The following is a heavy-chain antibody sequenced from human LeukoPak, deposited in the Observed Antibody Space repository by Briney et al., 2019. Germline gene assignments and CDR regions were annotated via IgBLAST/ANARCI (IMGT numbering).Heavy chain of an antibody. D-gene: IGHD1-26*01. CDR1: GGSISSGSYY. CDR2: IYTSGST. V-gene: IGHV4-61*02. CDR3: ARVKWELLQVIVFYI. Sequence: SETLSLTCTVSGGSISSGSYYWSWIRQPAGKGLEWIGRIYTSGSTNYNPSLKSRVTISVDTSKNQFSLKLSSVTAADTAVYYCARVKWELLQVIVFYIWGQGTMVTVSS. J-gene: IGHJ3*02.